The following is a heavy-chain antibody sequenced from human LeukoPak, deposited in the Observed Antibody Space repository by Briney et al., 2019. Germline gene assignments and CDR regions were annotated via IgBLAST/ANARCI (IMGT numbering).Heavy chain of an antibody. CDR1: GFTFSNYA. CDR2: ISGSGGGT. D-gene: IGHD6-19*01. V-gene: IGHV3-23*01. CDR3: AKHLPGIAVAGTPGDY. J-gene: IGHJ4*02. Sequence: GGSLRLSCAASGFTFSNYAMSWVRQAPGKGLDWVSAISGSGGGTYYADSVKGRFTISRDNSKNTLYLQMNSLRAEDTAVYYCAKHLPGIAVAGTPGDYWGQGTLVTVSS.